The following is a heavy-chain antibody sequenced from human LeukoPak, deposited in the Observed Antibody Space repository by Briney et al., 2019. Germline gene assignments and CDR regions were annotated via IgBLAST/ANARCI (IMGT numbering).Heavy chain of an antibody. D-gene: IGHD2-2*01. V-gene: IGHV1-8*01. CDR2: MNPNSGNT. Sequence: GASVKVSCKASGYTFTSYDINWVRQATGQGLEWMGWMNPNSGNTGYAQKFQGRVTMTRNTSISTAYMELSSLRSEDTAVYYCAATYCSSTSCYLFAFDIWGQGTRVTVSS. CDR3: AATYCSSTSCYLFAFDI. J-gene: IGHJ3*02. CDR1: GYTFTSYD.